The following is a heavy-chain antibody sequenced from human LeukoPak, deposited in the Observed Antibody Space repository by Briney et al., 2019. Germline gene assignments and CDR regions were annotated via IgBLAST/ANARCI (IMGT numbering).Heavy chain of an antibody. V-gene: IGHV1-69*13. CDR1: GGTFSSYA. D-gene: IGHD2-2*02. CDR3: ARGPAGYCSSTSCYTGGYYYMDV. Sequence: SVKVSCKASGGTFSSYAISWVRQAPGQGLEWMGGIISIFGTANYAQKFQGRVTITADESTSTAYMELSSLRSEDTAVYYCARGPAGYCSSTSCYTGGYYYMDVWGKGTTVTVSS. CDR2: IISIFGTA. J-gene: IGHJ6*03.